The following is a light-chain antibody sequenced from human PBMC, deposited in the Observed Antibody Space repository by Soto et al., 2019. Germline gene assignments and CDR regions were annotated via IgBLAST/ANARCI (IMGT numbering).Light chain of an antibody. CDR3: SSYTSSSTLEV. Sequence: QSALTQPASVSGSPGQSITISCTGTSSDVGNYNYVSWYQQLPGQAPKLMIFEVSNRPSGISNRFSGSKSGNTASLTISGLQAEDEADYYCSSYTSSSTLEVFGTGTKLTVL. J-gene: IGLJ1*01. V-gene: IGLV2-14*01. CDR2: EVS. CDR1: SSDVGNYNY.